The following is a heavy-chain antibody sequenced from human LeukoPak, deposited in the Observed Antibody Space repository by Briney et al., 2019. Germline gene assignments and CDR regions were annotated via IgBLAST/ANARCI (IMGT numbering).Heavy chain of an antibody. CDR3: ARDTSEGDYAWWFDP. CDR2: ISAYNGNT. CDR1: GYTFTSYG. D-gene: IGHD3-16*01. V-gene: IGHV1-18*01. Sequence: GASVTVSCKASGYTFTSYGISWVRQAPGQGLEWMGWISAYNGNTNYAQKLQGRLTLTRDLSTSTDYMELSSLRSDDTAVYFCARDTSEGDYAWWFDPWGQGTLVTVAS. J-gene: IGHJ5*02.